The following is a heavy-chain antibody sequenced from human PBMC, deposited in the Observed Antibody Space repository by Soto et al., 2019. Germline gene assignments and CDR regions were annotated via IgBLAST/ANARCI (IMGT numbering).Heavy chain of an antibody. CDR2: ISRSGGSP. D-gene: IGHD3-9*01. V-gene: IGHV3-23*01. Sequence: PGGSLRLSCSASGFPFSNYAMSWVRQAPGKGLEWVSAISRSGGSPYYEDPVRGRFTVSRDNSKHTLCLQMNSLRAEDTAVYYCARRLDYDILTGTIDYWGQGTLVTVSS. CDR1: GFPFSNYA. J-gene: IGHJ4*02. CDR3: ARRLDYDILTGTIDY.